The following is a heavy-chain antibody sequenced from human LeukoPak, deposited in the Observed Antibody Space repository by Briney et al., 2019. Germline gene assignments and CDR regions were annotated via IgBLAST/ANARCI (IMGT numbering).Heavy chain of an antibody. D-gene: IGHD3-10*01. CDR1: GYTFTGYY. V-gene: IGHV1-46*01. CDR3: ARAGMVRGLFDY. J-gene: IGHJ4*02. Sequence: GASVKVSCKASGYTFTGYYMHWVRQAPGQGLEWMGIINPSGGSTSYAQKFQGRVTMTRDTSTSTVYMELSSLRSEDTAAYYCARAGMVRGLFDYWGQGTLVTVSS. CDR2: INPSGGST.